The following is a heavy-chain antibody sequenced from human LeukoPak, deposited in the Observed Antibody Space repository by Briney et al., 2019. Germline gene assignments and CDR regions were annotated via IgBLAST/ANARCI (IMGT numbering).Heavy chain of an antibody. D-gene: IGHD4-17*01. CDR1: GFTFSSYS. CDR3: ARSYYGDYASWFDP. J-gene: IGHJ5*02. V-gene: IGHV3-21*01. Sequence: PGGSLRLSCAASGFTFSSYSMNWVRQAPGKGLEWVSSISSSSSSYIYYADSVKGRFTISRDNAKNSLYLQMNSLRAEDTAVYYCARSYYGDYASWFDPWGQGTLVTVSS. CDR2: ISSSSSSYI.